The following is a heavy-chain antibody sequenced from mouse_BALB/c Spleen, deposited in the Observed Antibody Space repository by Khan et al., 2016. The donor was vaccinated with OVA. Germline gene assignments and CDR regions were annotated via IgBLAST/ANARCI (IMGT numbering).Heavy chain of an antibody. CDR2: ISTGGHYT. Sequence: EVELVESGGDLVEPGGSLKLSCVVSGFTFSTYGMSWVRQTPDKRLEWVATISTGGHYTYYPDSVWGRFTISRDNAKNTLYLQMTSLKSEDTAMFYCARLAYYYDSEGFDYWGQGTLVTVSA. J-gene: IGHJ3*01. D-gene: IGHD1-1*01. CDR3: ARLAYYYDSEGFDY. V-gene: IGHV5-6*01. CDR1: GFTFSTYG.